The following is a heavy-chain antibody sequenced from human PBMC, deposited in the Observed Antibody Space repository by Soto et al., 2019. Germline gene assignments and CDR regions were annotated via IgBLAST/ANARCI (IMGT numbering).Heavy chain of an antibody. J-gene: IGHJ6*02. CDR1: GGTFSSYA. CDR3: ALREALYSGYDYYYYYGMDV. CDR2: IIPIFGTA. D-gene: IGHD5-12*01. V-gene: IGHV1-69*01. Sequence: QVQLVQSGAEVKKPGSSVKVSCKASGGTFSSYAISWVRQAPGQGLEWMGGIIPIFGTANYAQKFQGRVTITADESTSTAYMELSSLRSEDTAVYYCALREALYSGYDYYYYYGMDVWGQGTTVTVSS.